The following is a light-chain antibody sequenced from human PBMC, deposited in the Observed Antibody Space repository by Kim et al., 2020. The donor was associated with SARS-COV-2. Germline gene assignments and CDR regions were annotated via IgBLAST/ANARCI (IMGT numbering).Light chain of an antibody. CDR2: GKN. J-gene: IGLJ1*01. CDR3: NSRDSSGNHYV. V-gene: IGLV3-19*01. CDR1: SLRSYY. Sequence: ALRQTVRITCQEDSLRSYYASWYQQKPGQAPVLVIYGKNNRPSGIPDRFSGSSSGNTASLTITGAQAEDEADYYCNSRDSSGNHYVFGTGTKVTVL.